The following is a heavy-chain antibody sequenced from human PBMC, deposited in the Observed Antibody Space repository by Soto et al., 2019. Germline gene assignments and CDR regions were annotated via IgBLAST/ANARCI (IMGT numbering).Heavy chain of an antibody. J-gene: IGHJ6*03. Sequence: SSETLSLTCTVSGGSISSYYWSWIRQPPGKGLEWIGYIYYSGSTNYNPSLKSRVTISVDTSKNQFSLKLSSVTAADTAVYYCARGRGYYYYYYMDVWGKGTTVTVSS. D-gene: IGHD3-10*01. CDR2: IYYSGST. CDR3: ARGRGYYYYYYMDV. CDR1: GGSISSYY. V-gene: IGHV4-59*01.